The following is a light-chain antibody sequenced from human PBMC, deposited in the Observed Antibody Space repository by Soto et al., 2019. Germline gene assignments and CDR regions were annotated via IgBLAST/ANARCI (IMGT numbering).Light chain of an antibody. CDR1: QALSNY. CDR3: QQLSRYPLT. V-gene: IGKV1-9*01. Sequence: DIQLTQSPSVLSASVGDTVTITCRASQALSNYLAWYQQKPGKAPDLLIYSASTLQSGVPSRFSGSESETEFSLTIRALQPEDFATYYCQQLSRYPLTFGGGTKV. J-gene: IGKJ4*01. CDR2: SAS.